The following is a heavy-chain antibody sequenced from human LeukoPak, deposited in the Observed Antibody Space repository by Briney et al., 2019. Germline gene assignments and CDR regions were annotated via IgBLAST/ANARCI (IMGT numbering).Heavy chain of an antibody. CDR2: INPNSGGT. V-gene: IGHV1-2*02. Sequence: GASVKVSCKASGYTFTGYYMHWVRQAPGQGLEWMGWINPNSGGTNYAQKFQGRVTMTRNTSISTAYMELSSLRSEDTAVYYCARGSYYYDSSGWGDCWGQGTLVTVSS. CDR1: GYTFTGYY. J-gene: IGHJ4*02. CDR3: ARGSYYYDSSGWGDC. D-gene: IGHD3-22*01.